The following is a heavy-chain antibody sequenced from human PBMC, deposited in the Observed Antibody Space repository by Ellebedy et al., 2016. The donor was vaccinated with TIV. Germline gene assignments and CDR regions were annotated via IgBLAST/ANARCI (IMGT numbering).Heavy chain of an antibody. D-gene: IGHD2/OR15-2a*01. J-gene: IGHJ1*01. CDR1: GFTFSCCA. CDR2: ISNSGDTT. CDR3: AKVRDFLEYFQQ. V-gene: IGHV3-23*01. Sequence: GESLKISCAASGFTFSCCAMSWVRQTPGKGLEWVSVISNSGDTTYADYVKGRFTISRDNSKNTLYLQMNNLRVEDTAIYSCAKVRDFLEYFQQWGQGTQVTVSS.